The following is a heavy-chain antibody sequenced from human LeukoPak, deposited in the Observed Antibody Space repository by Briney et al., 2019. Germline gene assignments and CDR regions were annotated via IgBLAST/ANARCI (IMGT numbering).Heavy chain of an antibody. J-gene: IGHJ4*02. CDR2: ISYDGSNE. CDR1: GFTFSSYV. D-gene: IGHD3-22*01. Sequence: GRSLRLSCAASGFTFSSYVMHWVRQAPGKGLEWVAIISYDGSNEYYADSVKGRFTISRDNSKNTLYLQMNSLRAEDTAVYYCAREGGYYYDSSGYYRGWGQGTLVTVSS. V-gene: IGHV3-30*14. CDR3: AREGGYYYDSSGYYRG.